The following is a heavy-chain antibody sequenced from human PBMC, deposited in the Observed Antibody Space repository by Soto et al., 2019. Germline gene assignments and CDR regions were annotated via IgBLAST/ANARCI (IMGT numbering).Heavy chain of an antibody. CDR1: GYTFTGYY. CDR2: INPNSGGT. V-gene: IGHV1-2*04. Sequence: GASVKVSCKASGYTFTGYYMHWVRHAPGQGLEWMGWINPNSGGTNYAQKFQGWVTMTRDTSISTAYMELSRLRSDDTAVYYCARGSSRSGSPHPEFDYWGQGTLVTVYS. CDR3: ARGSSRSGSPHPEFDY. J-gene: IGHJ4*02. D-gene: IGHD1-26*01.